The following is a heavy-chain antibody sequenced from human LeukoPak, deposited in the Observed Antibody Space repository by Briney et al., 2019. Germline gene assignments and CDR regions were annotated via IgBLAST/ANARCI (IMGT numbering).Heavy chain of an antibody. J-gene: IGHJ4*02. CDR1: GGSISNNY. Sequence: PSETLSLTCTVSGGSISNNYWSWIRQPPGKGLEWIGEIYHSGSTNYNPSLKSRVTISVDKSKNQFSLKLSSVTAADTAVYYCARCIVATISPGLYFDYWGQGTLVTVSS. CDR2: IYHSGST. D-gene: IGHD5-12*01. CDR3: ARCIVATISPGLYFDY. V-gene: IGHV4-59*12.